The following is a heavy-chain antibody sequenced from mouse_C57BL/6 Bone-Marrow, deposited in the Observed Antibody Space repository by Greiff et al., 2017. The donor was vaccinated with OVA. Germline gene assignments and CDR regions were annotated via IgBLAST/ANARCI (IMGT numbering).Heavy chain of an antibody. CDR1: GYTFTDYE. Sequence: QVHVKQSGAELVRPGASVTLSCKASGYTFTDYEMHWVKQTPVHGLEWIGAIDPETGGTAYNQKFKGKAILTADKSSSPAYMELRSLTSEDSAVYYCTKDWSFDYWGQGTTLTVSS. CDR3: TKDWSFDY. V-gene: IGHV1-15*01. J-gene: IGHJ2*01. CDR2: IDPETGGT.